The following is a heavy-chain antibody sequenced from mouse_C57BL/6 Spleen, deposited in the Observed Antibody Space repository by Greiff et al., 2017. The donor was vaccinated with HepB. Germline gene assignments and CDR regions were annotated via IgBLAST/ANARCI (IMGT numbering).Heavy chain of an antibody. V-gene: IGHV1-42*01. CDR2: INPSTGGT. D-gene: IGHD2-1*01. J-gene: IGHJ4*01. Sequence: EVQLQQSGPELVKPGASVKISCKASGYSFTGYYMNWVKQSPEKSLEWIGEINPSTGGTTYNQKFKAKATLTVDKSSSTAYMQLKSLTSEDSAVYYCARRNGNLYYAMDYWGQGTSVTVSS. CDR1: GYSFTGYY. CDR3: ARRNGNLYYAMDY.